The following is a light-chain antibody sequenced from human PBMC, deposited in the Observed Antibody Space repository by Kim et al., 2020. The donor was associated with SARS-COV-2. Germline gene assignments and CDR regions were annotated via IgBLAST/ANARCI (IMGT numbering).Light chain of an antibody. CDR3: QQRSNWPLT. J-gene: IGKJ4*01. CDR2: DAS. CDR1: QSVGSY. V-gene: IGKV3-11*01. Sequence: EIVLTQSPAALSLSPGERATLSCRASQSVGSYLAWYQQRPGQAPRLLIYDASNRATGLPARFSGSGSGTDFTLTISSLEPEDFAVYYCQQRSNWPLTFGGGTKVDIK.